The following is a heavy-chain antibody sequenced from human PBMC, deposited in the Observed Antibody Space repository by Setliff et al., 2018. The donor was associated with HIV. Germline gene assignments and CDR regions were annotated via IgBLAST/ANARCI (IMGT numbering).Heavy chain of an antibody. V-gene: IGHV4-59*12. Sequence: PSETLSLTCTVSGGSISTYCWSWIRQPPGKGLEWIGSIYFTGSSDNNPSLKSRVTLSVDTSKNQFSLELTSLIAADTAVYYCAREECTSWPRVHYWGQGALVTVSS. CDR3: AREECTSWPRVHY. D-gene: IGHD6-13*01. CDR2: IYFTGSS. CDR1: GGSISTYC. J-gene: IGHJ4*02.